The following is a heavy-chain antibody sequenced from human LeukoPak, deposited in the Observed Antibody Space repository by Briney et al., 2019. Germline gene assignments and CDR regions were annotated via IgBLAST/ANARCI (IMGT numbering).Heavy chain of an antibody. CDR3: AKAGSEYQLLGDY. J-gene: IGHJ4*02. CDR1: GFTFSSYA. Sequence: GGSLRLSCAASGFTFSSYAMHWVRQAPGKGLEWVAFIRYDGSNKYYADSVKGRFTIFRDNSKNTLYLQMNSLRAEDTAVYYCAKAGSEYQLLGDYWGQGTLVTVSS. CDR2: IRYDGSNK. V-gene: IGHV3-30*02. D-gene: IGHD2-2*01.